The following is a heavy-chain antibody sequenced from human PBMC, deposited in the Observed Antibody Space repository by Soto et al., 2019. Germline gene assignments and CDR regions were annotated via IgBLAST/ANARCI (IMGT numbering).Heavy chain of an antibody. J-gene: IGHJ6*02. CDR1: CGSISSGGYY. D-gene: IGHD3-9*01. Sequence: PWETLSLTCTVSCGSISSGGYYWSWIRQHPGKGLEWIGYIYYSGSTYYNPSLKSRVTISVDTSKNQFSLKLSSVTAADTAVYYCARDLHDILTGSSYGMDVWGQGTTVTVSS. CDR2: IYYSGST. CDR3: ARDLHDILTGSSYGMDV. V-gene: IGHV4-31*03.